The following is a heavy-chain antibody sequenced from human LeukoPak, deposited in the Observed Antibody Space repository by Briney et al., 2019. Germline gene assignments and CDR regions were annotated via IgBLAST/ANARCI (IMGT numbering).Heavy chain of an antibody. D-gene: IGHD3-3*01. Sequence: ASVKVSCKASGYTFTSYYMHWVRQAPGQGLEWMGWISAYNGNTNYAQKLQGRVTMTTDTSTSTAYMELRSLRSDDTAVYYCARVHYDFWSGLGSFDYWGQGTLVTVSS. CDR3: ARVHYDFWSGLGSFDY. J-gene: IGHJ4*02. V-gene: IGHV1-18*04. CDR1: GYTFTSYY. CDR2: ISAYNGNT.